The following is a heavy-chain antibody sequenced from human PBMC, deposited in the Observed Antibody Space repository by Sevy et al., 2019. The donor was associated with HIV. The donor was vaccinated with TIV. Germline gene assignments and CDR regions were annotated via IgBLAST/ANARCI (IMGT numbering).Heavy chain of an antibody. V-gene: IGHV4-39*01. J-gene: IGHJ5*02. CDR2: IYYSGSS. D-gene: IGHD4-17*01. CDR3: AGFEYGDYTNMFDP. CDR1: GGSIISSSYY. Sequence: SETLSLTCTVSGGSIISSSYYWGWIRQPPGKGLEWIGNIYYSGSSYYNPSLNSRVTISVVTSKNQFSLKLTSVTAADTAVYYCAGFEYGDYTNMFDPWGQGTLVTVSS.